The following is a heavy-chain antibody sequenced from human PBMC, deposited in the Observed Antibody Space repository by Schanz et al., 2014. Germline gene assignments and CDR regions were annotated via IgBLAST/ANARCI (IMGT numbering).Heavy chain of an antibody. V-gene: IGHV3-11*05. CDR1: GFTFSDYY. Sequence: VQLVESGGGLVQPGGSLRLSCAASGFTFSDYYMSWIRQAPGKGLEWVSYISHNSHYTNYADSVKGRFTISRDTAENSVYLQMNSLRAEDTAVYYCARDRWDWNNAFDIWGQGTMVTVSS. D-gene: IGHD1-1*01. CDR2: ISHNSHYT. CDR3: ARDRWDWNNAFDI. J-gene: IGHJ3*02.